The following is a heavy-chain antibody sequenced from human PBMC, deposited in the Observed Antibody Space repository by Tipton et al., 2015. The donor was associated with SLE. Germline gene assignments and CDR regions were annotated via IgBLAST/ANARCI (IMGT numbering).Heavy chain of an antibody. D-gene: IGHD6-19*01. CDR1: GFSISSGYY. CDR2: IYHSGTA. V-gene: IGHV4-38-2*01. Sequence: GLVKPSETLSLTCAVSGFSISSGYYWGWIRQSPGKGLEWIGSIYHSGTANYNPSLKSRVTMSVDSTKNEFSLRLSSVTAADTAVYYCARHVEDSSGWFRLDYWDQGTLVTVSS. J-gene: IGHJ4*02. CDR3: ARHVEDSSGWFRLDY.